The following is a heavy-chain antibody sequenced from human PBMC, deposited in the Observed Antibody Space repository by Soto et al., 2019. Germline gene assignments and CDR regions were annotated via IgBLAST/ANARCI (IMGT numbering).Heavy chain of an antibody. CDR1: GYRFSSSW. CDR2: VYPSDSDV. J-gene: IGHJ5*02. V-gene: IGHV5-51*01. D-gene: IGHD2-2*01. Sequence: PGESLKISCQGTGYRFSSSWIGWVRQKPGKGLEWLGNVYPSDSDVRYSPAFEGQVTISADNSINTAYLQLLNLKASDTAMYYCARREAYCSSTSCYSIWFDPWGQGTLVTVSS. CDR3: ARREAYCSSTSCYSIWFDP.